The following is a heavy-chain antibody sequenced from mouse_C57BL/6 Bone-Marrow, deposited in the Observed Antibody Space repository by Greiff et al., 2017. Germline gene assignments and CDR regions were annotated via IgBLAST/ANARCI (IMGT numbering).Heavy chain of an antibody. CDR1: GFTFSDFY. Sequence: EVTVVESGGGLVQSGRSLRLSCATSGFTFSDFYMEWVRQAPGKGLEWIAASRNKANDYTTEYSASVKGRFIVSRETSQSILYLQMNALRAEDTAIYYCARDEGLDYYGSSLAYWGQGTLVTVSA. J-gene: IGHJ3*01. CDR2: SRNKANDYTT. V-gene: IGHV7-1*01. D-gene: IGHD1-1*01. CDR3: ARDEGLDYYGSSLAY.